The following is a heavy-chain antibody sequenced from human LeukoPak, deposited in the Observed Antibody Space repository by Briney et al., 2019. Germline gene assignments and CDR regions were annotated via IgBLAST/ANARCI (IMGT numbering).Heavy chain of an antibody. Sequence: PSETLSLTCAVYGGSFSGYYWSWIRQPPGKGLEWIGEINHSGSANYNPSLKSRVTISVDTSKNQFSLELSSVTAADTAVYYCARLPHYDYVWGTPSDAFDIWGQGTMVTVSS. CDR2: INHSGSA. CDR1: GGSFSGYY. D-gene: IGHD3-16*01. J-gene: IGHJ3*02. V-gene: IGHV4-34*01. CDR3: ARLPHYDYVWGTPSDAFDI.